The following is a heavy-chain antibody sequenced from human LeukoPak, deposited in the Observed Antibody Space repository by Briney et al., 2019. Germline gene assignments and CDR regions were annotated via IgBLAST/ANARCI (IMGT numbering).Heavy chain of an antibody. CDR3: ARGSQSSRWFDP. V-gene: IGHV6-1*01. D-gene: IGHD6-6*01. CDR2: TYYRSKWYN. J-gene: IGHJ5*02. Sequence: SQTLSLTCAISGDSVSSKSAAWNWIRQSPSRGLEWLGRTYYRSKWYNDYAVSVESRITINPDTSKNQFSLQLNSVTPEDTVVYYCARGSQSSRWFDPWGQGTLVTVSS. CDR1: GDSVSSKSAA.